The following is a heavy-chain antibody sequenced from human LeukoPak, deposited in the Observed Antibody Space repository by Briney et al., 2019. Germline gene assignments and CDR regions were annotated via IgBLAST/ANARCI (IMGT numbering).Heavy chain of an antibody. Sequence: PGGSLRLSCAASGFTFSSYEMNWVRQAPGKGLEWVSYISSSGSTTYYADSVKGRFTISRDNAKNSLYLQMNSLRAEDTAVYYCARDHPNSSGWLGEPYYFDYWGQGTLVTVSS. J-gene: IGHJ4*02. CDR2: ISSSGSTT. CDR3: ARDHPNSSGWLGEPYYFDY. CDR1: GFTFSSYE. V-gene: IGHV3-48*03. D-gene: IGHD6-19*01.